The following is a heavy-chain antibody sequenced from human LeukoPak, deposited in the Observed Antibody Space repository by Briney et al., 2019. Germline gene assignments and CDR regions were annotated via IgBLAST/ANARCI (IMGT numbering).Heavy chain of an antibody. V-gene: IGHV3-64D*06. CDR3: ARGSIWYFDY. J-gene: IGHJ4*02. CDR2: ISSNGGST. Sequence: GGSLRLSCAASGFTFSRYGMHWVRQAPGKGLEYVSAISSNGGSTYYADSVKGRFTISRDNSKNTLYLQMSSLRAEDTAVYCCARGSIWYFDYWGQGTLVTVSS. CDR1: GFTFSRYG. D-gene: IGHD6-13*01.